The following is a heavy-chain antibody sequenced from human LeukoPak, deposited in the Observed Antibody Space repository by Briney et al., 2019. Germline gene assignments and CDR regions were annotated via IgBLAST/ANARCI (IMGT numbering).Heavy chain of an antibody. Sequence: GRSLRLSCAASGFTFSSYAMHRVRQAPGKGLEWVAVISYDGSNKYYADSVKGRFTISRDNSKNTLYLQMNSLRAEDTAVYYCARGNFGEALGYWGQGTLVTVSS. CDR2: ISYDGSNK. V-gene: IGHV3-30-3*01. J-gene: IGHJ4*02. CDR1: GFTFSSYA. CDR3: ARGNFGEALGY. D-gene: IGHD4-17*01.